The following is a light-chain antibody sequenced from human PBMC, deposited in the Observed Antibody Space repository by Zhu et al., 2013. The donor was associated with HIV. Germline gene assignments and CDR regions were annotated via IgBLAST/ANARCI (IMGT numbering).Light chain of an antibody. Sequence: DIVMTQSPLSLPVTPGEPASISCRSSQSLLHSNGYNYLDWYVQKPGQSPQLLIYLGSTRASGVPDRFSGSGSGTDFTLKISRVEAEDVGVYYCMQALQTPITFGQGTRLEIK. CDR3: MQALQTPIT. CDR2: LGS. CDR1: QSLLHSNGYNY. V-gene: IGKV2-28*01. J-gene: IGKJ5*01.